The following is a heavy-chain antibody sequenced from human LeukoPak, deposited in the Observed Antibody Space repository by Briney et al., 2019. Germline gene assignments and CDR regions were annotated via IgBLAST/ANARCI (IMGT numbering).Heavy chain of an antibody. Sequence: QASEXXSLXCTVSXGSISSGGYYWGWIRQPGXXGLAWIAYIYHSGSTYSNPPLKSRVPISVDRSKTQFSLKLSSVTAADTAVYSCARELLGIDSWGQGTLVTVSS. D-gene: IGHD3-10*01. CDR3: ARELLGIDS. CDR2: IYHSGST. CDR1: XGSISSGGYY. V-gene: IGHV4-30-2*01. J-gene: IGHJ4*02.